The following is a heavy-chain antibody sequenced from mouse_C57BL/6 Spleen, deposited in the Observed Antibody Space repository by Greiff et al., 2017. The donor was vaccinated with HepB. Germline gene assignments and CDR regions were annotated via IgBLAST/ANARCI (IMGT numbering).Heavy chain of an antibody. CDR1: GFTFSSYT. CDR3: ARRYYGSSYNWYFDV. Sequence: EVKVVESGGGLVKPGGSLKLSCAASGFTFSSYTMSWVRQTPEKRLEWVATISGGGGNTYYPDSVKGRFTISRANAKNTLYLQMSSLRSEDTALYYCARRYYGSSYNWYFDVWGTGTTVTVSS. D-gene: IGHD1-1*01. J-gene: IGHJ1*03. V-gene: IGHV5-9*01. CDR2: ISGGGGNT.